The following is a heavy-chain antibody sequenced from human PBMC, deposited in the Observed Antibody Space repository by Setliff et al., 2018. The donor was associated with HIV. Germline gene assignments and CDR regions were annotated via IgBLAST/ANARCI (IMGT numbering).Heavy chain of an antibody. V-gene: IGHV3-30*02. CDR3: AKNLYRSPWSPLDY. CDR1: GFTFSFYG. CDR2: IRYDDSYK. J-gene: IGHJ4*02. D-gene: IGHD6-19*01. Sequence: HPGGSLRLSCAASGFTFSFYGMHWVRQAPGKGLEWVAFIRYDDSYKFYADSVKGRFTISRDNSKNTLYLQMNSLRADDTAVYYCAKNLYRSPWSPLDYWGQGTLVTVSS.